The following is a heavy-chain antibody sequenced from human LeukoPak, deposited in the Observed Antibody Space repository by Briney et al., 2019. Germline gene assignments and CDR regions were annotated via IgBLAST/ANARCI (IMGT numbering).Heavy chain of an antibody. Sequence: SVKVSCKASGGTFSSYAXSXVRQAPGQGLEWMGRIIPILXXANYAQKFQGRVXXTXDKSTSTAYMELSSLRSEDTAVYYCSSSLDYWGQGTLVTVSS. CDR2: IIPILXXA. J-gene: IGHJ4*02. D-gene: IGHD6-6*01. V-gene: IGHV1-69*04. CDR1: GGTFSSYA. CDR3: SSSLDY.